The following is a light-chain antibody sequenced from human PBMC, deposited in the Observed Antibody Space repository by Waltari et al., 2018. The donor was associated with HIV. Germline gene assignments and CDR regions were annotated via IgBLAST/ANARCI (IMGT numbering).Light chain of an antibody. CDR1: SSDVGSYNR. CDR2: EVT. Sequence: QSALTQPASVSGSPGQSITISCTVTSSDVGSYNRVSWYQQYPGKAPKLIIYEVTKRPSGVSNRFSGSKSGNTASLTLSGLQADDEADYYCSSYAGARVFGVGTNLIVL. V-gene: IGLV2-23*02. CDR3: SSYAGARV. J-gene: IGLJ3*02.